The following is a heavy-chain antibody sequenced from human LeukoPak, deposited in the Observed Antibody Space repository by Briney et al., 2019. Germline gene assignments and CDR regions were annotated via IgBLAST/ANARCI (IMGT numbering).Heavy chain of an antibody. CDR2: INPSGGST. J-gene: IGHJ5*02. CDR3: ARDPRTTGWFDP. D-gene: IGHD1-1*01. Sequence: ASVKVSCKASGYTFTSYYMHWVRQAPGQGLEWMGIINPSGGSTSYAQKFQGRVTMTRDMSTSTVYMELSSLRSEDTAVYYCARDPRTTGWFDPWGQGTMVTVSS. V-gene: IGHV1-46*01. CDR1: GYTFTSYY.